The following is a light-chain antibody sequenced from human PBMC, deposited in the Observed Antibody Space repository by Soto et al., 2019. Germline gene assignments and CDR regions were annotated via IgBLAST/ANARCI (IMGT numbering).Light chain of an antibody. J-gene: IGKJ4*01. CDR3: QQYGSSRVT. Sequence: EIVLTQSPGTLSLSPGERATLSCRASQSVSSNYLAWYQQKPGQAPRLLIYGASSRATGIPDRFSGSGSGTDFTLTISRLEPEDFAVYYCQQYGSSRVTFGGGTKVEIK. V-gene: IGKV3-20*01. CDR1: QSVSSNY. CDR2: GAS.